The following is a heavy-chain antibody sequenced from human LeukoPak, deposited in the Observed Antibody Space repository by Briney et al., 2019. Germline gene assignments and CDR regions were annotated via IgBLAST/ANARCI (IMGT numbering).Heavy chain of an antibody. CDR2: INSGGSST. J-gene: IGHJ4*02. V-gene: IGHV3-74*01. CDR1: GFTFSSYW. CDR3: ARRAYYYDSSGYYYFDY. D-gene: IGHD3-22*01. Sequence: GGSLRLSCAASGFTFSSYWMHWVRQAPGKGLVWVSRINSGGSSTSYADSVKGRFTISRDNAKNTLYLQMNSLRAEDTAVYYCARRAYYYDSSGYYYFDYWGQGTLVTVSS.